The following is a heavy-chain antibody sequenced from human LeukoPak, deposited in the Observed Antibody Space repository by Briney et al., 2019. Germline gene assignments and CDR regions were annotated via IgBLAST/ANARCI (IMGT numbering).Heavy chain of an antibody. CDR1: GFTFSSYG. D-gene: IGHD3-22*01. CDR2: ISYDGSNK. Sequence: GGSLRLSCAASGFTFSSYGMHWVRQAPGKGLEWVAVISYDGSNKYYADSVKGRFTISRDNSKNTLYLQMNSLRAEDTAVYYCAKDDSSGYYYTGAFDIWGQGTMVTVSS. CDR3: AKDDSSGYYYTGAFDI. V-gene: IGHV3-30*18. J-gene: IGHJ3*02.